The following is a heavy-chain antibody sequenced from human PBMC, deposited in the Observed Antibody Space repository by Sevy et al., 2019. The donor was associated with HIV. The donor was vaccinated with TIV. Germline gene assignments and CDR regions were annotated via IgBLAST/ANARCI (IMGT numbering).Heavy chain of an antibody. Sequence: GGSLRLSCAASGFTFDDYAMHWVRQAPGKGLEWVSGIRWNSGSVGYAGSVKGRFTISRDNAKNSLYLQMNSLRAEETALYYCAKDIAADLYYYYGMDVWGQGTTVTVSS. CDR2: IRWNSGSV. J-gene: IGHJ6*02. D-gene: IGHD6-13*01. CDR3: AKDIAADLYYYYGMDV. CDR1: GFTFDDYA. V-gene: IGHV3-9*01.